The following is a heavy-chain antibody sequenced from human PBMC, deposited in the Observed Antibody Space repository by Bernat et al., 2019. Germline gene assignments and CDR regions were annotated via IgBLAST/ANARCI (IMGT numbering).Heavy chain of an antibody. Sequence: QVQLVQSGAEVKKPGSSVKVSCKASGGTFSSYAISWVRQAPGQGLEWMGGIIPIFGIANYAQKFQGRVTSTADKSTSTAYMELSSLRSEDTAVYYCARSIVQYYGSGSYYTWFDPWGQGTLVTVSS. J-gene: IGHJ5*02. CDR3: ARSIVQYYGSGSYYTWFDP. V-gene: IGHV1-69*17. CDR1: GGTFSSYA. CDR2: IIPIFGIA. D-gene: IGHD3-10*01.